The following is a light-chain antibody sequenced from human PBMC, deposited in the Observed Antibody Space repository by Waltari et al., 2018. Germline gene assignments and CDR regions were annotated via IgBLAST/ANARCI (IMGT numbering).Light chain of an antibody. CDR1: SSDVGGYNH. CDR2: DVT. Sequence: QSALTQSASVSGSPGQSITISCTGTSSDVGGYNHVSWYQQHPGKAPKLMIYDVTTRPSGVYNRFSGSKAGNTASLTISGLQAEDEADYYCSSYTSSSALVFGGGTKLTVL. V-gene: IGLV2-14*03. CDR3: SSYTSSSALV. J-gene: IGLJ2*01.